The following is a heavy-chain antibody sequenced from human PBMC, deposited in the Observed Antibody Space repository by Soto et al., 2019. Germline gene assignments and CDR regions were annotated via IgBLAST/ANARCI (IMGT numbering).Heavy chain of an antibody. D-gene: IGHD2-15*01. Sequence: GGSLRLSCAASGFTFSSYSMNWVRQAPGKGLEWVSSISSSSSYIYYADSVKGRFTISRDNAKNSLYLQMNSLRAEDTAVYYCARLSMVAAFDYWGQGTLVTVSS. CDR1: GFTFSSYS. CDR2: ISSSSSYI. J-gene: IGHJ4*02. CDR3: ARLSMVAAFDY. V-gene: IGHV3-21*01.